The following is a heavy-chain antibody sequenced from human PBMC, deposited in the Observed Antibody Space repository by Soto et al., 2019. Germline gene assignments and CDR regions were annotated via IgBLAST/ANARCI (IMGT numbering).Heavy chain of an antibody. CDR3: ARQAHCSSTSCPLVNWFDP. CDR1: GGTFSSYA. J-gene: IGHJ5*02. V-gene: IGHV1-69*13. CDR2: IIPIFGTA. D-gene: IGHD2-2*01. Sequence: SVKVSCQASGGTFSSYAISWVRQAPGQGLEWMGGIIPIFGTANYAQKFQGRVTITADESTSTAYMELSSLRSEDTAVYYCARQAHCSSTSCPLVNWFDPWGQGTLVTVSS.